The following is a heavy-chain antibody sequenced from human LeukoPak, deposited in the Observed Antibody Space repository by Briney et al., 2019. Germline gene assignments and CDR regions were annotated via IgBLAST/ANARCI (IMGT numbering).Heavy chain of an antibody. J-gene: IGHJ3*02. Sequence: SETLSLTCTVSGGSISSGDYYWSRIRQPPGKGLEWIGYIYYSGSTYYNPSLKSRVTISVDTSKNQFSLKLSSVTAADTAVYYCAAHGGSDFWSGYYTGGDAFDIWGQGTMVTVSS. D-gene: IGHD3-3*01. CDR3: AAHGGSDFWSGYYTGGDAFDI. CDR1: GGSISSGDYY. V-gene: IGHV4-30-4*08. CDR2: IYYSGST.